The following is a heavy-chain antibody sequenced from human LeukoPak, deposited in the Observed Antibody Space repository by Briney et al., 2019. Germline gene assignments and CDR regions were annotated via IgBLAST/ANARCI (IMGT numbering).Heavy chain of an antibody. Sequence: ASVKVSCKASGYTFTGYYMHWVRQATGRGLEWMGWMNPNSGNTGYAQKFQGRVTMTRNTSISTAYMELSSLRSEDTAVYYCARGHFDWSLIDYWGQGTLVTVSS. CDR3: ARGHFDWSLIDY. CDR2: MNPNSGNT. V-gene: IGHV1-8*02. D-gene: IGHD3-9*01. J-gene: IGHJ4*02. CDR1: GYTFTGYY.